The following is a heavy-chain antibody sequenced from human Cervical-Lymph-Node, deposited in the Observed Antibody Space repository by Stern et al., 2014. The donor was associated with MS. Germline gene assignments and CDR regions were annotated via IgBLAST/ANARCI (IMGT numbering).Heavy chain of an antibody. CDR3: ARRQKLFHYFGSGTYYSPFDF. D-gene: IGHD3-10*01. V-gene: IGHV1-69*06. CDR1: GGSFANYA. Sequence: QVQLVQSGAEVKKPGSSVKISCKASGGSFANYAISWVRQAPGQGLEWMGGLVPLFGTANYAQQFQGRLTITADRSTSTVHMELSSLRSEDTAVYYCARRQKLFHYFGSGTYYSPFDFWGQGTLVTVSS. J-gene: IGHJ4*02. CDR2: LVPLFGTA.